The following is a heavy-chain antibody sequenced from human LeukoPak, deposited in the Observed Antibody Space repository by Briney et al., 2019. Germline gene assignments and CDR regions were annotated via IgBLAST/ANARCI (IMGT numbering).Heavy chain of an antibody. D-gene: IGHD5-18*01. CDR2: INPSGGST. Sequence: ASVKVSCKASGYTFTSYYMHWVRQAPGQGLEWMGIINPSGGSTSYAQKFQGRVTMARDTSTSTVYMELSSLRSEDTAVYYCATAYNYGRDVFDIWGQGTMVTVSS. CDR1: GYTFTSYY. J-gene: IGHJ3*02. CDR3: ATAYNYGRDVFDI. V-gene: IGHV1-46*01.